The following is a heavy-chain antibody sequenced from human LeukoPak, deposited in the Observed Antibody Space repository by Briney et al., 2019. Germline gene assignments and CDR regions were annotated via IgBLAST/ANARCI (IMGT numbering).Heavy chain of an antibody. V-gene: IGHV4-34*01. CDR2: INHSGST. J-gene: IGHJ4*02. Sequence: KASETLSLNCAVYGGSFSGYYWSLIRQPPGNGLEWIWEINHSGSTNYNPSLKSRVTISIDTSKNQFSLKLSSVTAADTAVYYCASLPFGDPREAPNDYWGQGTLVTVSS. CDR1: GGSFSGYY. CDR3: ASLPFGDPREAPNDY. D-gene: IGHD3-10*01.